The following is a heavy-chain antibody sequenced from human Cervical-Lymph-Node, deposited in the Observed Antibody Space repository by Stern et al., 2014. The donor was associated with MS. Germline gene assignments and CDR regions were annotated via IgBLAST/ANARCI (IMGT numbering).Heavy chain of an antibody. Sequence: QMQLVQSGAEVKKPGSSVKVSCKTSGDTFINYAISWVRQTPGLGLEWMGGIVPMFGTTTYARKFRDRIILTADKSTNTTYMYLSSLRSEDTAVYYCAREYATSAHPFDYWGQGTLLTVSS. V-gene: IGHV1-69*06. CDR3: AREYATSAHPFDY. D-gene: IGHD2-2*01. CDR2: IVPMFGTT. CDR1: GDTFINYA. J-gene: IGHJ4*02.